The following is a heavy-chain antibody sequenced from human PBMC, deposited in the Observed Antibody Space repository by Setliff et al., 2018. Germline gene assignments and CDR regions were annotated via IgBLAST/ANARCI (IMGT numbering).Heavy chain of an antibody. J-gene: IGHJ3*02. CDR3: ASRKYYYDSSGYYYGDAFDI. Sequence: ASVKVSCKASGYTFTSHYMHWVRQAPGLGLEWMGTINPSSGRTSYAQKFQGRVTMTRDTSTSTAYMELSSLRSEDTAVYYCASRKYYYDSSGYYYGDAFDIWGQGTMVTVSS. CDR2: INPSSGRT. V-gene: IGHV1-46*01. D-gene: IGHD3-22*01. CDR1: GYTFTSHY.